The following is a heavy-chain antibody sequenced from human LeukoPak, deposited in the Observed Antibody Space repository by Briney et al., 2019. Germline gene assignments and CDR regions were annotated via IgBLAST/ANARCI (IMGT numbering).Heavy chain of an antibody. CDR3: AKSGLWLRLVEDY. CDR2: ISSSGSTI. CDR1: GFTFSDYY. J-gene: IGHJ4*02. Sequence: GGSLRLSCAASGFTFSDYYMNWIRQAPGKGLEWVSYISSSGSTIYYADSVKGRFTISRDNSKNTLYLQMNSLRAEDTAVYYCAKSGLWLRLVEDYWGQGTLVTVSS. V-gene: IGHV3-11*01. D-gene: IGHD3-16*01.